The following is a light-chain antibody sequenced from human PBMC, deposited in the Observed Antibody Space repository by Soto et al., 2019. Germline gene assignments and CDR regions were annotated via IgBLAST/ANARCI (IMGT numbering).Light chain of an antibody. V-gene: IGKV3-15*01. J-gene: IGKJ5*01. CDR2: GES. CDR3: QQYYDWPIT. Sequence: LSVSPWERANLSCRASQSIGTHLVWYQQKPGQAPRLLMYGESTRATGFPDRFSGSGSGTEFTLTISSLHSEDFAVYYSQQYYDWPITFGPGTRLEIK. CDR1: QSIGTH.